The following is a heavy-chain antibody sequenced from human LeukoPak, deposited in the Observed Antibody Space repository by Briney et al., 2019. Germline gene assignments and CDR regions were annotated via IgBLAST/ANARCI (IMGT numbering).Heavy chain of an antibody. D-gene: IGHD1-7*01. Sequence: KPSETLSLTCTVSGYSISSGYYWGWIRQPPGKGLEWIGSIYHSGSTYYNPSLKSRVTISVDTSKNQSSLKLSSVTAADTAVYYCARAIGITGTTSFDYWGQGTPVTVSS. J-gene: IGHJ4*02. CDR3: ARAIGITGTTSFDY. CDR2: IYHSGST. CDR1: GYSISSGYY. V-gene: IGHV4-38-2*02.